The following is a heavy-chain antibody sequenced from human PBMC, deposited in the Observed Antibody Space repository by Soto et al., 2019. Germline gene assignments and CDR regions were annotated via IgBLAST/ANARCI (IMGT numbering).Heavy chain of an antibody. CDR1: GGTFSSYA. Sequence: SVKVSCKASGGTFSSYAISWVRQAPGQGLEWMGGIIPTFGTANYAQKFQGRVTITADESTSTDYMELSSLRSEDTAVYYCASTPVYYYDSSGNDAFDIWGQGTMVTVSS. CDR3: ASTPVYYYDSSGNDAFDI. D-gene: IGHD3-22*01. J-gene: IGHJ3*02. CDR2: IIPTFGTA. V-gene: IGHV1-69*13.